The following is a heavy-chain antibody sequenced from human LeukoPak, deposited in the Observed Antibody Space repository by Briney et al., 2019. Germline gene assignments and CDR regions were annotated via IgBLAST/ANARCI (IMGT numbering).Heavy chain of an antibody. J-gene: IGHJ4*02. D-gene: IGHD1-1*01. CDR1: GFTFSSYG. CDR2: IRYDGSNK. CDR3: AKGKDSKNPRLDY. V-gene: IGHV3-30*02. Sequence: PGGSLGLSCAASGFTFSSYGMHWVRQAPGKGLEWVAFIRYDGSNKYYADSVKGRFTISRDNSKNTLYLQMNSLRAEDTAVYYCAKGKDSKNPRLDYWGQGTLVTVSS.